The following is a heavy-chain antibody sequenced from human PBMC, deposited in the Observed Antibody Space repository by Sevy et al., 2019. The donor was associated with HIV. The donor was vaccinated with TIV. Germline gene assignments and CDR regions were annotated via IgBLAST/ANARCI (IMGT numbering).Heavy chain of an antibody. CDR1: GDSITTYY. V-gene: IGHV4-59*01. J-gene: IGHJ5*02. D-gene: IGHD3-3*01. Sequence: SETLSLTCTVSGDSITTYYWSWIRQPPGKGLEWVGYIYYSGSTNYNPSLKSPVTISVDTSKNQFSLKLSSVTAADTAVYYCARTTYYDFWSGSRWFDPWGQGTLVTVSS. CDR3: ARTTYYDFWSGSRWFDP. CDR2: IYYSGST.